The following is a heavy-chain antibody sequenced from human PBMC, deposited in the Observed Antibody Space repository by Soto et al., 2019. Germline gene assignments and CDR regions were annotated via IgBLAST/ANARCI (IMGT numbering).Heavy chain of an antibody. CDR3: ARLFAVAIRGVSYSYHYIDV. CDR1: GGSISSSSYY. V-gene: IGHV4-39*01. J-gene: IGHJ6*03. Sequence: SETLSLTCTVSGGSISSSSYYWGWIRQPPGKGLEWIGSIYYSGSTYYNPSLKSRVTISVDTSKNQFSLKLSSVTAADTAVYYCARLFAVAIRGVSYSYHYIDVWGKGTTVTVSS. D-gene: IGHD3-10*01. CDR2: IYYSGST.